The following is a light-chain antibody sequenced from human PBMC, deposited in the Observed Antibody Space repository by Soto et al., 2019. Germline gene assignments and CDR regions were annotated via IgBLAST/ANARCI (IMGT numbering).Light chain of an antibody. J-gene: IGKJ1*01. CDR1: QSLVHSDGNTY. V-gene: IGKV2-24*01. CDR3: IQAAQSPWT. CDR2: KIS. Sequence: DIVLTQTPLSSPVTLGQPASISCKSSQSLVHSDGNTYLSWLQQRPGQPPRLLIYKISDRFSGVPDRFSGSWAETEFTLKIARVEAEDVGIYYCIQAAQSPWTFGQGTKVEI.